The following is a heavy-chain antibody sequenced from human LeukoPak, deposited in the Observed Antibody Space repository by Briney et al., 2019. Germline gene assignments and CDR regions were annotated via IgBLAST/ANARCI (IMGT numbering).Heavy chain of an antibody. V-gene: IGHV3-21*01. D-gene: IGHD3-22*01. CDR2: ISSSSSYI. Sequence: PGGSLRLSCAASGFTFSSYSMNWVRQAPGKGLEWVSSISSSSSYIYYADSVKGRFTISRDNAKNSLYLQMNSLRAEDTAVYYCARSPHYYDSSGPYDLNYWNYWGQGTLVTVSS. J-gene: IGHJ4*02. CDR1: GFTFSSYS. CDR3: ARSPHYYDSSGPYDLNYWNY.